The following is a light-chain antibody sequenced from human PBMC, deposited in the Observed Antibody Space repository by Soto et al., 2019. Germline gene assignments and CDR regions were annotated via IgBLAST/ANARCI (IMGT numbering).Light chain of an antibody. V-gene: IGKV3-11*01. CDR1: QSVSSY. CDR3: YQRSNWLPWT. J-gene: IGKJ1*01. CDR2: DAS. Sequence: EIVLTQSPATVSLSPGERATLSCRASQSVSSYLAWYQQKPGQAPRLLIYDASNRATGIPARFSGSGSGTDFSLTISSREPDDFAVYYCYQRSNWLPWTFGQGTKVEIK.